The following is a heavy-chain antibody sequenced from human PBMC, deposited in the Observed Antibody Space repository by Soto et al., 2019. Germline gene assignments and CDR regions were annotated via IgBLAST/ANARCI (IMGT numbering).Heavy chain of an antibody. D-gene: IGHD3-10*01. V-gene: IGHV3-23*01. CDR3: AKSLRGVIIDFDS. CDR2: ISGSGGNT. CDR1: GFTFSSYA. J-gene: IGHJ4*02. Sequence: PGGSLRLSCTASGFTFSSYAMSWVRQAPGKGLEWVSAISGSGGNTYYADSVKGRFTISRDNSKNTLYLQMNSLRAEDTALYYCAKSLRGVIIDFDSWGQGTLVTVSS.